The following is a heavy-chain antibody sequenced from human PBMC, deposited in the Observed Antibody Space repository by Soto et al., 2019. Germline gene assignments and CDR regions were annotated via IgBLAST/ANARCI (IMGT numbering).Heavy chain of an antibody. CDR3: ASGGRTAPSYF. J-gene: IGHJ4*02. V-gene: IGHV4-59*11. CDR2: IYDNVNT. Sequence: SETLSLTCTISGATTYAHSWTWIRQAPGKGLEWIGYIYDNVNTDHNPSLTSRVRMSVDTAKNQFFLTLSSLTAADTAVYYCASGGRTAPSYFWGQGILVTVSS. CDR1: GATTYAHS. D-gene: IGHD2-21*01.